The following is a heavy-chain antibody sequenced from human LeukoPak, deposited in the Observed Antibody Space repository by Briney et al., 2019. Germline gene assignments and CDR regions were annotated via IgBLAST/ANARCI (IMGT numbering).Heavy chain of an antibody. D-gene: IGHD1-14*01. J-gene: IGHJ4*02. CDR3: ARARIDY. Sequence: GAPRILSCGAWVILFRYLGNQGRPAAGKGLEWVANIKDDGSEKYSVDSVKGRFTISRDNAKNLLYLQMSSLRAEDTAVYYCARARIDYWGQGTLVTVSS. V-gene: IGHV3-7*04. CDR1: VILFRYL. CDR2: IKDDGSEK.